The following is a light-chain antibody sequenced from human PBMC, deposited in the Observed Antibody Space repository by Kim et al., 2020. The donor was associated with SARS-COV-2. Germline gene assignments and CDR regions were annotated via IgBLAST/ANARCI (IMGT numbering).Light chain of an antibody. CDR2: AAS. Sequence: VGDRVTIACRASQGISSYLAWYQQKPGKAPKLLIYAASTLQNGVPSRFSGSGSGTEFTLTISDLQPEDFATYYCQELDSYPRVTFGLGTRLEIK. CDR1: QGISSY. V-gene: IGKV1-9*01. CDR3: QELDSYPRVT. J-gene: IGKJ5*01.